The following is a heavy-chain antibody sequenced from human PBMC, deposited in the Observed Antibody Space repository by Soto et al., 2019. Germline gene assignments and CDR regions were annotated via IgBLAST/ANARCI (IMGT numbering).Heavy chain of an antibody. CDR1: GGTFSSYA. CDR2: IIPIFGTA. Sequence: SVKVSCKASGGTFSSYAISWVRQAPGQGLEWMGGIIPIFGTANYAQKFQGRVTITADESTSTAYMELSSLRSEDTAVYYCARDRPSLGVVVVAATLYYGMDVWGQGTTVTVSS. D-gene: IGHD2-15*01. CDR3: ARDRPSLGVVVVAATLYYGMDV. V-gene: IGHV1-69*13. J-gene: IGHJ6*02.